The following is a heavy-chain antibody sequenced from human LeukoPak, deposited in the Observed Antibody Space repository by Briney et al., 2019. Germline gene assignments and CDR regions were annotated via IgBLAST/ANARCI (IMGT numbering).Heavy chain of an antibody. CDR3: ARVRTMVRGVNSGMDV. CDR2: TYYRSKWYN. V-gene: IGHV6-1*01. CDR1: EDSVSSNSAA. J-gene: IGHJ6*02. Sequence: SQTLSLTCAISEDSVSSNSAAWNWIRQSPSRGLEWLGKTYYRSKWYNDYAVSVKSRITINPDTSKNQFSPQLNSVTPEDTAVYYCARVRTMVRGVNSGMDVWGQGTTVTVSS. D-gene: IGHD3-10*01.